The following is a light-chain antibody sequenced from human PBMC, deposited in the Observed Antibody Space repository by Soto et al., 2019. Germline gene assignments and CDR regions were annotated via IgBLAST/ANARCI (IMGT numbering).Light chain of an antibody. CDR3: MQVLQTPWT. CDR1: QSLLHSDGYIY. Sequence: DIVLTQSPLSLSVTPGESASISCRPSQSLLHSDGYIYVDWYLQRQGQSPQVLIYWASSGAAGVPDRFSGSGSGTNLTLTLRRVEAEDLGIYYCMQVLQTPWTFGQGTRVDIK. V-gene: IGKV2-28*01. CDR2: WAS. J-gene: IGKJ1*01.